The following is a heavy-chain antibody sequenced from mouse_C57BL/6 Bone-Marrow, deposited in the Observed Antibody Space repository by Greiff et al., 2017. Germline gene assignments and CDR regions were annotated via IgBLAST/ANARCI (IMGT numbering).Heavy chain of an antibody. Sequence: VQLQQSGAELVRPGASVKLSCKASGYTFTDYYINWVKQRPGQGLEWIARLYPGSGNTYYNEKFKGKATLTAEKSSSAAYMQLRSLTSEDSAVYFCAREGWLLLFAYWGQGTLVTVSA. CDR2: LYPGSGNT. D-gene: IGHD2-3*01. CDR1: GYTFTDYY. J-gene: IGHJ3*01. CDR3: AREGWLLLFAY. V-gene: IGHV1-76*01.